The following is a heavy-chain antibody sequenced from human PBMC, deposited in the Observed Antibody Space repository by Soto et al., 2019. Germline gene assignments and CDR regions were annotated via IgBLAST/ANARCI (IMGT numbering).Heavy chain of an antibody. V-gene: IGHV3-30*18. D-gene: IGHD3-9*01. Sequence: VGSLRLSCAASGFTFSSYSMHWVRQAPGKGLEWVAVISYDGSNKYYADSVKGRFTISRDNSKNTLCLQMNSLRAEDTAVYYCAKHGEDYDILTGLRSKVTDYWGQGTLVTVSS. CDR3: AKHGEDYDILTGLRSKVTDY. CDR1: GFTFSSYS. CDR2: ISYDGSNK. J-gene: IGHJ4*02.